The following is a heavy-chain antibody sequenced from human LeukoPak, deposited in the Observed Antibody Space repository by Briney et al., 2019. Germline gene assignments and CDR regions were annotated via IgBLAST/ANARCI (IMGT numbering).Heavy chain of an antibody. V-gene: IGHV3-23*01. J-gene: IGHJ4*02. Sequence: GGSLRLSCAASGFTFSSYAMSWVRQAPGKGLEWVSAISSGGSTFYADSVKGRFTISRDNSKNTLYLQMNSLRAEDTAVYYCASRGGSVDYFDYWGQGTLVTVSS. CDR2: ISSGGST. D-gene: IGHD6-19*01. CDR3: ASRGGSVDYFDY. CDR1: GFTFSSYA.